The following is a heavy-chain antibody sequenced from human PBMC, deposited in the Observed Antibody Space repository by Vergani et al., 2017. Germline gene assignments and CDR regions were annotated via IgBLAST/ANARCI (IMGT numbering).Heavy chain of an antibody. V-gene: IGHV3-9*02. D-gene: IGHD6-6*01. J-gene: IGHJ5*02. CDR2: ISWNSNSI. CDR3: AKDLGTSSGGGWFDP. CDR1: GFTSAGYA. Sequence: EVQLAESGGGLVLPGRSLRLSCVASGFTSAGYAMHWVRQAPGKGLEWGSGISWNSNSIGYADSVKGRFTISRDNAKNCLYLQMNSLRAEDTALYYCAKDLGTSSGGGWFDPWGQGTLVTVSS.